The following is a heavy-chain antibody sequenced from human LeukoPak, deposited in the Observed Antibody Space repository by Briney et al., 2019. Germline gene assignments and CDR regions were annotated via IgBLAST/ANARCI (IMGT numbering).Heavy chain of an antibody. CDR3: AREGIAVAEGTDAFDI. Sequence: ASVKVSRKASGYTFTTYGISWVRQAPAQGLEWMGWVSAYNGNTNYAHKPPGRVTMTTDTSTSTAYMELRSLRSDDTAVYYCAREGIAVAEGTDAFDIWGQGTMVTVSS. CDR2: VSAYNGNT. CDR1: GYTFTTYG. D-gene: IGHD6-19*01. V-gene: IGHV1-18*01. J-gene: IGHJ3*02.